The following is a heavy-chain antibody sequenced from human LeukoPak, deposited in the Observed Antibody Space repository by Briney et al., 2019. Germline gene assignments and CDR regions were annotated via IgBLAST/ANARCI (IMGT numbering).Heavy chain of an antibody. V-gene: IGHV4-59*08. J-gene: IGHJ4*02. CDR1: GGSISSYY. Sequence: SETLSLTCTVSGGSISSYYWSWIRQPPGKGLEWIGYIYYSGSTNYNPSLKSRVTISVDTSKNQFSLKLSSVTAADTAVYYCAIPTRGDFWSGYYYYWGQGTLVTVSS. CDR2: IYYSGST. D-gene: IGHD3-3*01. CDR3: AIPTRGDFWSGYYYY.